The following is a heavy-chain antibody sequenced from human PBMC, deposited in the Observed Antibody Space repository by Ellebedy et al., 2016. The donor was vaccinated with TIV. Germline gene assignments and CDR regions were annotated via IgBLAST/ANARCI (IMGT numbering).Heavy chain of an antibody. D-gene: IGHD2/OR15-2a*01. V-gene: IGHV4-39*01. CDR3: ARLFLDAFDI. J-gene: IGHJ3*02. CDR2: IYYSGST. Sequence: SETLSLXXTVSGGSISSSSYYWGWIRQPPGKGLEWIGSIYYSGSTYYNPSLKSRVTISVDTSKNQFSLKLSSVTAADTAVYYCARLFLDAFDIWGQGTMVTVSS. CDR1: GGSISSSSYY.